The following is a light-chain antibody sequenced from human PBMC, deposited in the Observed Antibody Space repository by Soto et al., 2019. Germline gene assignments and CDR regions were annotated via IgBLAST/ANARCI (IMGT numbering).Light chain of an antibody. CDR1: KNDIGVYDF. Sequence: QSALTQPPSASGSPGQSVTISCTGTKNDIGVYDFVSWYQHHPGKAPRLIIYEVVQRPSGVPDRFSGSTSGTSASLAITGLQAEDEADYYCQSYDSSLSASVFGGGTKLTVL. CDR2: EVV. J-gene: IGLJ2*01. V-gene: IGLV2-8*01. CDR3: QSYDSSLSASV.